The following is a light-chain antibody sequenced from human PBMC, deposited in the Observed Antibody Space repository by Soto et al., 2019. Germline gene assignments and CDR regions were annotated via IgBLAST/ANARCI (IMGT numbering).Light chain of an antibody. Sequence: QSVLTQPPSASGSPGQSVTISCTGTSSDVGGYNYVSWYQQHPGKAPKLMIYEVSKWPSGVPDRFSGSWSGNTASLTVSGLQADDEGDYYCSSYAGSNNYVVFGGGTKLTVL. CDR3: SSYAGSNNYVV. J-gene: IGLJ2*01. CDR2: EVS. V-gene: IGLV2-8*01. CDR1: SSDVGGYNY.